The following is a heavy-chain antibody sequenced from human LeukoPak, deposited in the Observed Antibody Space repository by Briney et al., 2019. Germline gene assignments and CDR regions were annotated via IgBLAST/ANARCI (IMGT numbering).Heavy chain of an antibody. CDR3: AKGTLGHCSGATCYPLDQ. CDR2: IRYDGSNK. CDR1: GFTFSSYG. J-gene: IGHJ4*02. V-gene: IGHV3-30*02. D-gene: IGHD2-15*01. Sequence: GGSLRLSCAASGFTFSSYGMHWVRQAPGKGLEWVAFIRYDGSNKYYADSVKGRFTISRDNSKNTLYLQMNSLRAEDTAVYYCAKGTLGHCSGATCYPLDQWGQGILVTVSS.